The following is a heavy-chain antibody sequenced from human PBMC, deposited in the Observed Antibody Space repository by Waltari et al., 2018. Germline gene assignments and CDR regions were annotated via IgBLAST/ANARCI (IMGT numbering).Heavy chain of an antibody. CDR3: VREVVPTSTIVVNWFDP. CDR2: INTNTGNP. V-gene: IGHV7-4-1*02. D-gene: IGHD2-2*01. CDR1: GYTFPRYA. J-gene: IGHJ5*02. Sequence: QVQLVQSGSELKKPGASVKVSCTASGYTFPRYAITWMRRAPGQGFALMGWINTNTGNPTYVQGFTGRFVFSLDTSVSTAYLQISSLKAEDTAVYYCVREVVPTSTIVVNWFDPWGQGTLVTVSS.